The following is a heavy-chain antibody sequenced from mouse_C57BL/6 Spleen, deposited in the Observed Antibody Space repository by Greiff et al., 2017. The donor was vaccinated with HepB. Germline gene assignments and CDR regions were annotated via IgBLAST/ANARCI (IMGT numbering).Heavy chain of an antibody. CDR1: GYAFTNYL. V-gene: IGHV1-54*01. J-gene: IGHJ4*01. CDR3: GRWLLRDYAMDY. D-gene: IGHD2-3*01. Sequence: VNVVESGAELVRPGTSVKVSCKASGYAFTNYLIEWVKQRPGQGLEWIGVINPGSGGTNYNEKFKGKATLTADKSSSTAYMTLSSLTSEDSAVYFCGRWLLRDYAMDYWGQGTSVTVSS. CDR2: INPGSGGT.